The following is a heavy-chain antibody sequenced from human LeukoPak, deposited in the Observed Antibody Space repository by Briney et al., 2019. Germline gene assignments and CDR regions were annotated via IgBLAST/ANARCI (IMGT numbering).Heavy chain of an antibody. D-gene: IGHD4-11*01. V-gene: IGHV4-34*01. J-gene: IGHJ4*02. CDR1: GGSFSGYY. CDR3: ARHGGTRVTLVEVYYFDY. CDR2: IYYTGGT. Sequence: SETLSLTCAVYGGSFSGYYWSWIRQPPEKGLEWIGSIYYTGGTYYSPSLKSRVTTSVDTSKNQFSLKLSSVTAADTAVYYCARHGGTRVTLVEVYYFDYWGQGTLVTVSS.